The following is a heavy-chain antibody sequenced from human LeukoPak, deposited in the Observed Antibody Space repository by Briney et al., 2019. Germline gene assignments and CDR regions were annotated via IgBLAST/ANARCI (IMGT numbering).Heavy chain of an antibody. CDR1: GYTFTTYA. D-gene: IGHD1-26*01. CDR3: ARGSEWELLGDFDY. V-gene: IGHV1-69*06. CDR2: IIPIFGTA. J-gene: IGHJ4*02. Sequence: SVKVSCKASGYTFTTYAMNWVRQAPGQGLEWMGGIIPIFGTANYAQKFQGRVTITADKSTSTAYMELSSLRSEDTAVYYCARGSEWELLGDFDYWGQGTLVTVSS.